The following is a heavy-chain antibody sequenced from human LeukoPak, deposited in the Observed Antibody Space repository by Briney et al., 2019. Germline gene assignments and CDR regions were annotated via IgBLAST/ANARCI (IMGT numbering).Heavy chain of an antibody. CDR2: ISSSSSYI. J-gene: IGHJ4*02. D-gene: IGHD3-3*01. CDR3: ARDPVYYDFWSGYYDY. Sequence: GGSLRLSCAASGFTFSSYSMNWVRQAPGKGLEWVSSISSSSSYIYYADSVKGRFTISRDNAKNSLYLQMNSLRAEDTAVYYCARDPVYYDFWSGYYDYWGQGTLVTVSS. CDR1: GFTFSSYS. V-gene: IGHV3-21*01.